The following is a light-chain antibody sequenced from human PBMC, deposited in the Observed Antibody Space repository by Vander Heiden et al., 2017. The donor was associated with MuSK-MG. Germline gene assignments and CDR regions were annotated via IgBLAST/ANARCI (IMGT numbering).Light chain of an antibody. CDR1: PDALSWSTTQNY. CDR3: QQYYSPPCS. J-gene: IGKJ2*04. V-gene: IGKV4-1*01. Sequence: DIVMTPSPASLALSLCETAPIHCKSSPDALSWSTTQNYLAWYQQKPGQPPKLLIYWASTRESGVPDRFSGSGSGTDFTLTISSLQAEDVAVYYCQQYYSPPCSFGQGTKLEIK. CDR2: WAS.